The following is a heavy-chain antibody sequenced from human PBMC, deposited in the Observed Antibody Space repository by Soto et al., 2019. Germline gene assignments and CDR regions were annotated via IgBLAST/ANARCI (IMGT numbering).Heavy chain of an antibody. Sequence: SETLSLTCTVSGGSISSSSYYWGWIRQPPGKGLEWIGSIYYSGSTYNPSLKSRVTISVDTSKNQFSLKLNSMTAADTAVYYCARHNYGSGSTYFDYWGQGTLVTVSS. CDR2: IYYSGST. CDR3: ARHNYGSGSTYFDY. V-gene: IGHV4-39*01. D-gene: IGHD3-10*01. CDR1: GGSISSSSYY. J-gene: IGHJ4*02.